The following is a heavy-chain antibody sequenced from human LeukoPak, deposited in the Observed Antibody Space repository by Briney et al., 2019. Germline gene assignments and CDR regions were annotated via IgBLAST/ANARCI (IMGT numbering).Heavy chain of an antibody. D-gene: IGHD5-18*01. J-gene: IGHJ4*02. CDR1: GFTFSSYA. CDR2: ISYDGSNK. CDR3: ARGGGYTYGYTPYYFDY. Sequence: GGSLRLSCAASGFTFSSYAMHWVRQAPGKGLEWVAVISYDGSNKHYADSVKGRFTISRDDAKNTLYLQMNSLRAEDTAVHYCARGGGYTYGYTPYYFDYWGQGTLVTVSS. V-gene: IGHV3-30-3*01.